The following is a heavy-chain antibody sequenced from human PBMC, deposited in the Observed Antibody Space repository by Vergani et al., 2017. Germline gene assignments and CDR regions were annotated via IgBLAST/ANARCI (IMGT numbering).Heavy chain of an antibody. CDR1: GFTFSSYC. Sequence: EVQLVESGGGLVQPGGSLRLSCAASGFTFSSYCMSWVRQAPGKGREWVANIKQDGSEKYYVDSVEGRFTISRDNTKNSLYLQMNSLRAEDTAVYYCAGTTPIAVEDYFDYWGQGTLVTVSS. D-gene: IGHD6-19*01. J-gene: IGHJ4*02. CDR3: AGTTPIAVEDYFDY. CDR2: IKQDGSEK. V-gene: IGHV3-7*01.